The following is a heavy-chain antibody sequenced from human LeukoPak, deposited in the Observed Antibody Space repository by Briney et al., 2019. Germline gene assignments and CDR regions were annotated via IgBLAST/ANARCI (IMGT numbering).Heavy chain of an antibody. CDR3: ARQHSPSSSWYAAPLDY. D-gene: IGHD6-13*01. CDR1: GDSISGYY. CDR2: IYYSGST. Sequence: PSETLSLTCTVSGDSISGYYWSWIRQSPGKGLEWIGYIYYSGSTNYNPSFKSRVTISVDTSKNQFSLKLSSVTAADTAVYYCARQHSPSSSWYAAPLDYWGQGTLVTVSS. J-gene: IGHJ4*02. V-gene: IGHV4-59*08.